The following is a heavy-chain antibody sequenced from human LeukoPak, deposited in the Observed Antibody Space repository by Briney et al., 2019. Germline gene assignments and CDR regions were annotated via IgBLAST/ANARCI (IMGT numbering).Heavy chain of an antibody. CDR3: ARNKVPFDL. V-gene: IGHV4-59*01. J-gene: IGHJ2*01. CDR2: IYYSGSA. Sequence: SETLSLTCTVSGGSISSFYWSWVRQPPGKGLEWIGYIYYSGSANYNPSLKSRVTISEDTSKEQFSLKLSSVTAADTAIYYCARNKVPFDLWGRGTLVTVSS. CDR1: GGSISSFY.